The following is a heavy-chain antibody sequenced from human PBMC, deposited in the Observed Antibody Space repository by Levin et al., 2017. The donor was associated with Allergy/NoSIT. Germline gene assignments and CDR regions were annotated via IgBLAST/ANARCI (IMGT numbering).Heavy chain of an antibody. CDR2: ISGSGGST. Sequence: SGGSLRLSCAASGFTFSSYAMSWVRQAPGKGLEWVSAISGSGGSTYYADSVKGRFTISRDNSKNTLYLQMNSLRAEDTAVYYCAKDLVAARPPGWLDYWGQGTLVTVSS. D-gene: IGHD6-6*01. CDR1: GFTFSSYA. V-gene: IGHV3-23*01. J-gene: IGHJ4*02. CDR3: AKDLVAARPPGWLDY.